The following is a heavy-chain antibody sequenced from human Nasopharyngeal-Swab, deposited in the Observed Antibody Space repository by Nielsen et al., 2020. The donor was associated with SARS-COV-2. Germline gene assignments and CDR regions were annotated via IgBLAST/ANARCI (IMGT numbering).Heavy chain of an antibody. V-gene: IGHV4-34*01. CDR1: GGSFSGYY. CDR2: INHSGST. D-gene: IGHD1-7*01. J-gene: IGHJ3*02. CDR3: ARSFRGTTPRDAFDI. Sequence: SETLSLTCAVYGGSFSGYYWSWIRQPPGKGLEWIREINHSGSTNYNPSLKSRVTISVDTSKNQFSLKLSSVTAADTAVYYCARSFRGTTPRDAFDIWGQGTMVTVSS.